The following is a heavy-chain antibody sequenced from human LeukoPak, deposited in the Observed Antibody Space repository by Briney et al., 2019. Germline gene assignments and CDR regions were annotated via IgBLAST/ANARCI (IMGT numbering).Heavy chain of an antibody. Sequence: SETLSLTCTVSGGSISSYYWSWIRQPLGKGLEWIGYIYYSGSTNYNPSLKSRVTISVDTSKNQFSLKLSSVTAADTAVYYCARGGGSYSVYFDYWGQGTLVTVSS. CDR3: ARGGGSYSVYFDY. V-gene: IGHV4-59*01. CDR2: IYYSGST. D-gene: IGHD1-26*01. CDR1: GGSISSYY. J-gene: IGHJ4*02.